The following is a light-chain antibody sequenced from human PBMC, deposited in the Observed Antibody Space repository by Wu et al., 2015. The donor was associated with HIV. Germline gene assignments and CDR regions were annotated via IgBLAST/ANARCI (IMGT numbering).Light chain of an antibody. CDR1: HSVSSN. J-gene: IGKJ2*01. CDR3: QQYNNSPVT. CDR2: GAS. Sequence: EIVMTQSPATLSVSPGERATLSCRASHSVSSNLAWYQQKPGQAPRLLMYGASTRATGIPARFSGSGSGTEFTLTISSMQSEDLAVYYCQQYNNSPVTFGQGTKLEIK. V-gene: IGKV3-15*01.